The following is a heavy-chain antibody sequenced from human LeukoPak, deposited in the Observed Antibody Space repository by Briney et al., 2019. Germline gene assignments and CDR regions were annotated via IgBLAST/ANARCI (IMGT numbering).Heavy chain of an antibody. CDR3: ARALDTWYQLLPYFDY. CDR2: INAGNGNT. J-gene: IGHJ4*02. CDR1: GYTFTTYA. Sequence: GASVKVSCKASGYTFTTYAMHWVRQAPGQRLEWMGRINAGNGNTKYSQKFQGRVTITRDTSASTAYMELSSLRSEDTAVYYCARALDTWYQLLPYFDYWGQGTLVTVSS. D-gene: IGHD2-2*01. V-gene: IGHV1-3*01.